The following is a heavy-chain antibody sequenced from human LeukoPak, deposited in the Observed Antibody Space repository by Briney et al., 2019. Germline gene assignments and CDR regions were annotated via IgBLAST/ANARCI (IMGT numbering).Heavy chain of an antibody. CDR2: INPNSGGT. CDR1: GYTCTDYH. CDR3: AREGDGDYEIDY. Sequence: ASVKVSGKASGYTCTDYHMHWVRQAPGQGLEWMGWINPNSGGTNYAQRFQGWVTMTRDTSVTTVYMELSRLTSDDTAVYYCAREGDGDYEIDYWGQGTLVTVSS. D-gene: IGHD4-17*01. J-gene: IGHJ4*02. V-gene: IGHV1-2*04.